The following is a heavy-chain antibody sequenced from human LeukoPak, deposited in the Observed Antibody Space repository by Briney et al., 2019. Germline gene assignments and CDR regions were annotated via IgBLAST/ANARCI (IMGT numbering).Heavy chain of an antibody. CDR1: GGSISSGDDY. J-gene: IGHJ5*02. D-gene: IGHD6-13*01. Sequence: SQTLSLTCTVSGGSISSGDDYWSWLRQPPGKGLEWIGYIYYSGSTYYNPSLKSRVTISVDTSKNQFSLKLSSVTAADTAVYYCARVVAAGTGYNWFDPWGQGTLVTVSS. CDR2: IYYSGST. V-gene: IGHV4-30-4*01. CDR3: ARVVAAGTGYNWFDP.